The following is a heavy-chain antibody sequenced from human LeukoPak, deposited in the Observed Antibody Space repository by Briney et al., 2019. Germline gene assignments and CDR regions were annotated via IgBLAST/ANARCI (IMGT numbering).Heavy chain of an antibody. D-gene: IGHD3-3*01. CDR1: GFTFSNYA. CDR3: ARDPNGNYVGAFDFQR. J-gene: IGHJ1*01. V-gene: IGHV3-23*01. CDR2: ISDHGT. Sequence: GGSLRLSCAASGFTFSNYAPTWVRQAPGKGLEWVSNISDHGTYYEDSVKGSFSISRDKYKNTLYLQLNSLRAEDTAVYYCARDPNGNYVGAFDFQRWGQGALVTVSS.